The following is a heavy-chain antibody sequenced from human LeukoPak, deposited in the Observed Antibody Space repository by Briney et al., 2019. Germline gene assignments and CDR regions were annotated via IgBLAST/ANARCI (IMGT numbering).Heavy chain of an antibody. CDR3: ASTITETTGRAFDI. Sequence: GASVKVSCKASGGTFSSYAISWVRQAPGQGLEWMGGIIPIFGTANYAQKLQGRVTITTDESTSTAYMELSSLRSEDTAVYYCASTITETTGRAFDIWGQGTMVTVSS. D-gene: IGHD1-20*01. V-gene: IGHV1-69*05. J-gene: IGHJ3*02. CDR1: GGTFSSYA. CDR2: IIPIFGTA.